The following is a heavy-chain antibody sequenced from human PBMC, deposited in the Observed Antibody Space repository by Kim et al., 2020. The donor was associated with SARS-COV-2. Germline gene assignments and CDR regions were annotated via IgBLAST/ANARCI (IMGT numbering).Heavy chain of an antibody. CDR1: GFTFSSYS. V-gene: IGHV3-21*01. D-gene: IGHD3-22*01. J-gene: IGHJ4*02. CDR3: ARGMIVVAAFDY. Sequence: GGSLRLSCAASGFTFSSYSMNWVRQAPGKGLEWVSSISSSSSYIYYADSVKGRFTISRDNAKNSLYLQMNSLRAEDTAVYYCARGMIVVAAFDYWGQGTLVTVSS. CDR2: ISSSSSYI.